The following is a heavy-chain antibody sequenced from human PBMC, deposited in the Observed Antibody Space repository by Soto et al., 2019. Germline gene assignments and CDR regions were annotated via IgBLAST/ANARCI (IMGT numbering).Heavy chain of an antibody. CDR1: GFTFSSYA. V-gene: IGHV3-23*01. Sequence: GGSLRLSCAASGFTFSSYAMSWVRQAPGKGLEWVSAISGSGGSTYYADSVKGRFTISRDNSKNTLYLQMNSLRAEDTAVYYCAKCFPRSIVPAAIGVDYYGMDVWGQGTTVTVSS. CDR3: AKCFPRSIVPAAIGVDYYGMDV. CDR2: ISGSGGST. D-gene: IGHD2-2*02. J-gene: IGHJ6*02.